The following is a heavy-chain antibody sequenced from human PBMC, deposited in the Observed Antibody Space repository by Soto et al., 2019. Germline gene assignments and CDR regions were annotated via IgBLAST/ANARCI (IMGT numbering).Heavy chain of an antibody. Sequence: TSLPLSVPCGVEGGSCSGYYGRRIRQPQGKGLEWIGEINHSGSTNYNPSLKSRVTISVDTSKSQCSLKLSSVTAADTAVYYCARGVAAACNNWFDPRGQGTLVTVSS. V-gene: IGHV4-34*01. CDR1: GGSCSGYY. J-gene: IGHJ5*02. CDR2: INHSGST. CDR3: ARGVAAACNNWFDP. D-gene: IGHD6-13*01.